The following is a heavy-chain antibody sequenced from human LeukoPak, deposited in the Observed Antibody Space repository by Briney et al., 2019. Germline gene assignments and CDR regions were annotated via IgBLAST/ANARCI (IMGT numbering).Heavy chain of an antibody. D-gene: IGHD6-13*01. CDR2: ISSSSSYI. CDR1: GFTFSSYS. J-gene: IGHJ3*02. CDR3: ARVSAAGAPDI. Sequence: GGSLRLSCAASGFTFSSYSMNWVRQAPGKGLEWVSSISSSSSYIYYADSVKGRFTISRDNAKNSLYLQMNSLRAEDTAVYYCARVSAAGAPDIWGQGTMVTVSS. V-gene: IGHV3-21*01.